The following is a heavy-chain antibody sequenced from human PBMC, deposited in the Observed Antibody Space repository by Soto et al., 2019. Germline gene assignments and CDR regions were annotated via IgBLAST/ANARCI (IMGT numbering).Heavy chain of an antibody. D-gene: IGHD4-17*01. J-gene: IGHJ4*02. CDR3: AASPTPTTVTTLVY. CDR2: IYYSGST. Sequence: SETLALTCTVSGGSINSYYWSWIQQPPGKGLEWIGYIYYSGSTNYNPSLKSRVTISVDTSKNQFSLKLSSVTAADTAVYYCAASPTPTTVTTLVYWGQGTLVTVSS. CDR1: GGSINSYY. V-gene: IGHV4-59*01.